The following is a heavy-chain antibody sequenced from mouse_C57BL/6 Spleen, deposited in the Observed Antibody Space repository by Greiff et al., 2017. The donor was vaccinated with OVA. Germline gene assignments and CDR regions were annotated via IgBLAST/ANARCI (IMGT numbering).Heavy chain of an antibody. CDR3: ARYYGNPYAMDY. V-gene: IGHV3-6*01. CDR1: GYSITSGYY. J-gene: IGHJ4*01. CDR2: ISYDGSN. D-gene: IGHD2-1*01. Sequence: DVKLVESGPGLVKPSQSLSLTCSVTGYSITSGYYWNWIRQFPGNKLEWMGYISYDGSNNYNPSLKNRISITRDTSKNQFFLKLNSVTTEDTATYYCARYYGNPYAMDYWGQGTSVTVSS.